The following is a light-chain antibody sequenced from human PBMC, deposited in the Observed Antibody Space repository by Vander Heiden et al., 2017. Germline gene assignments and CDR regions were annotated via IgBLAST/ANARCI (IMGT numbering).Light chain of an antibody. CDR2: EVS. CDR3: SSYAGSNNFYV. CDR1: SSDVGGYNY. V-gene: IGLV2-8*01. J-gene: IGLJ1*01. Sequence: QSALTQPPSAAGSPGQSVTISCTGTSSDVGGYNYVSWYQQHPGKAPNLMIYEVSKRPSGVPDRFSGSKSGNTASLTFSGLQAEDEADYYFSSYAGSNNFYVFGTGTKVTVL.